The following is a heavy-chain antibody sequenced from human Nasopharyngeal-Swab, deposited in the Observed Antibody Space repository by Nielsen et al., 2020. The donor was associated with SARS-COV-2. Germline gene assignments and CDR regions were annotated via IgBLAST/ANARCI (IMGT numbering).Heavy chain of an antibody. CDR3: ARTAAFCGDDCYSEYFQH. Sequence: GESLKISCAASGFTFSSYGMHWVRQAPGKGLGWVAVIWYDGSNKYYADSVKGRFTISRDNAKNSLYLQMNNLRADDTAIYYCARTAAFCGDDCYSEYFQHWGQGTLVTVSS. V-gene: IGHV3-33*03. J-gene: IGHJ1*01. D-gene: IGHD2-21*02. CDR2: IWYDGSNK. CDR1: GFTFSSYG.